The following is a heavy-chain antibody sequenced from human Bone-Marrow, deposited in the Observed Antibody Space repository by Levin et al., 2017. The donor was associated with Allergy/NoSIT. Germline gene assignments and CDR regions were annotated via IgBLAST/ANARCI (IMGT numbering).Heavy chain of an antibody. CDR3: ARTPHRVVVTAMVYYYYGMDV. CDR2: IIPIFGTA. J-gene: IGHJ6*02. D-gene: IGHD2-21*02. V-gene: IGHV1-69*06. CDR1: GGTFSSYA. Sequence: ASVKVSCKASGGTFSSYAISWVRQAPGQGLEWMGGIIPIFGTANYAQKFQGRVTITADKSTSTAYMELSSLRSEDTAVYYCARTPHRVVVTAMVYYYYGMDVWGQGTTVTVSS.